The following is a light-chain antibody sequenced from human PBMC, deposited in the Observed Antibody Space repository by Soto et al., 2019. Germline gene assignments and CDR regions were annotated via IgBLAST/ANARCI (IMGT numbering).Light chain of an antibody. CDR2: DAS. CDR3: QQPPYN. V-gene: IGKV1-5*01. CDR1: QSVRSW. J-gene: IGKJ3*01. Sequence: DIQMTQSPFTLSASVWDRATITFRASQSVRSWLAWYQQKPGKAPKFLIYDASTLESGVPSRFSGRDSGADFTLTINNLQPEDFATYYCQQPPYNFGPGTKVDIK.